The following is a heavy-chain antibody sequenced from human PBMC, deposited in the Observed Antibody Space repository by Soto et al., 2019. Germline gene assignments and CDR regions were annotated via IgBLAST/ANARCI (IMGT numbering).Heavy chain of an antibody. J-gene: IGHJ3*02. V-gene: IGHV3-33*01. CDR1: GFTFSSYG. D-gene: IGHD2-15*01. CDR3: ARDADIVVVVAALDAFDI. CDR2: IWYDGSNK. Sequence: GGSLRLSCAASGFTFSSYGMHWVRQAPGKGLEWVAVIWYDGSNKYYADSVKGRFTISRDNSKNTLYLQMNSLRAEDTAVYYCARDADIVVVVAALDAFDIWGQGTMVTVSS.